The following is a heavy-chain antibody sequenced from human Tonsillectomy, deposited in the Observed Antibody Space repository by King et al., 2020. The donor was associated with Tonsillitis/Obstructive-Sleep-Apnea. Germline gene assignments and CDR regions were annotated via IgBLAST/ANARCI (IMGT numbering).Heavy chain of an antibody. CDR2: IYYSGST. CDR3: ARVPVDAFDI. Sequence: VQLPESGPGLVKPSETLSLTCPVSCGSISSYYWSWIRQPPGKGLEWIGYIYYSGSTNYNPSLKSRVTISVDTSKNQFSLKLSSVTAADTAVYYCARVPVDAFDIWGQGTMVTVSS. CDR1: CGSISSYY. V-gene: IGHV4-59*01. J-gene: IGHJ3*02.